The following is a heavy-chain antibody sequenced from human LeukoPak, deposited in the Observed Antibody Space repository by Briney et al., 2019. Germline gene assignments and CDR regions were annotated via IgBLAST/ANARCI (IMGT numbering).Heavy chain of an antibody. CDR1: GGSISSSSYY. Sequence: SETLSLTCTVSGGSISSSSYYWGSIRQPPGKGLEWIGSIYYSGSTYYNPSLKSRVTISVDTSKNQFSLKLSSVTAADTAVYYCARDLGYYGSSGYFYYWGQGTLVTVSS. CDR2: IYYSGST. J-gene: IGHJ4*02. V-gene: IGHV4-39*07. D-gene: IGHD3-22*01. CDR3: ARDLGYYGSSGYFYY.